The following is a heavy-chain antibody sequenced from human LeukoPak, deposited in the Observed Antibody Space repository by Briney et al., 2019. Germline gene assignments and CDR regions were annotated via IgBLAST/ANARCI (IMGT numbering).Heavy chain of an antibody. D-gene: IGHD3-10*01. CDR2: INPRGGST. V-gene: IGHV1-46*01. Sequence: GASVKVSCKASGYTFTSHFMHWVRQAPGQGLEWMGIINPRGGSTSYTQKCQGRVTMTRDTSTSTAYMELSSLRSEDMAVYYCARTEYYYGSGSYYTGHYDYWGQGTLVTVSS. CDR1: GYTFTSHF. CDR3: ARTEYYYGSGSYYTGHYDY. J-gene: IGHJ4*02.